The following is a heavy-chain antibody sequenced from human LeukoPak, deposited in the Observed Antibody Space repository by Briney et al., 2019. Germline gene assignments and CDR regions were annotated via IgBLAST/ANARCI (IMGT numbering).Heavy chain of an antibody. CDR1: GFTFSSYG. CDR2: IWYDGSNK. J-gene: IGHJ4*02. V-gene: IGHV3-33*01. Sequence: GRSLRLSCAASGFTFSSYGMHWVRQAPGKGLEWVAVIWYDGSNKYYADSVKGRFTISRDNSKNTLYLQMNSLRAEDTAVYYCARGHIVVVTDNYYFDYWGQGTLVTVYS. D-gene: IGHD2-21*02. CDR3: ARGHIVVVTDNYYFDY.